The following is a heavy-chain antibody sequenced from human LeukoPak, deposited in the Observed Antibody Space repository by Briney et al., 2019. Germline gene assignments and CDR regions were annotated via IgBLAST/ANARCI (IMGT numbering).Heavy chain of an antibody. J-gene: IGHJ4*02. CDR1: GYTFTSYY. CDR2: INPSGGST. CDR3: AVEYYYDSSGIGFDY. D-gene: IGHD3-22*01. V-gene: IGHV1-46*01. Sequence: ASVKVSCKVSGYTFTSYYVHWVRQAPGQGLEWMGIINPSGGSTSYAQKFQGRVTMTRDMSTSTVYMELSSLRSEDTAVYYCAVEYYYDSSGIGFDYWGQGTLVTVSS.